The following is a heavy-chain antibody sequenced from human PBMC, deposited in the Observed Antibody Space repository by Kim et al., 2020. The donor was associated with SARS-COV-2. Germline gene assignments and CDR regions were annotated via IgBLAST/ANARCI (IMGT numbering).Heavy chain of an antibody. D-gene: IGHD3-9*01. CDR3: ARDPSLDWLCGLDV. CDR2: ISSSSSTI. CDR1: GFTFSSYS. V-gene: IGHV3-48*02. Sequence: GGSLRLSCAASGFTFSSYSMNWVRQAPGKGLEWVSYISSSSSTIYYADSVKGRFTISRDNAENSLYLQMNSLRDEDTAVYYCARDPSLDWLCGLDVWGQGTTVTVSS. J-gene: IGHJ6*02.